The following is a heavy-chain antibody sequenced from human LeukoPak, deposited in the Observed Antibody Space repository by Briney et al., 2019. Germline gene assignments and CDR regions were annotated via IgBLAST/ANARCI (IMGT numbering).Heavy chain of an antibody. Sequence: TGGSLRLSCAASGFTVSSNYMSWVRQAPGKGLEWVSVIYSGGSTYYADSVKGRFTISRDNSKNTLYLQMNSLRAEDTAVYYCARDSGWYSGSYYFDYWGQGTLVTVSS. CDR3: ARDSGWYSGSYYFDY. CDR2: IYSGGST. V-gene: IGHV3-66*01. D-gene: IGHD6-19*01. J-gene: IGHJ4*02. CDR1: GFTVSSNY.